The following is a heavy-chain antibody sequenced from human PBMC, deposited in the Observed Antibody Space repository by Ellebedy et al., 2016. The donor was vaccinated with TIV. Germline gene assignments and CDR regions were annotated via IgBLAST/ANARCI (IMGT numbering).Heavy chain of an antibody. Sequence: GESLKISCAVSGFSASANYMSWVRQAPGKGLEWVSVIYSGGSTYYADSVKGRFTISRDNSKNTLYLQMSNLRAEDTAVYYCARRPSGSDWVYFDYWGQGTLVTVSS. D-gene: IGHD1-26*01. J-gene: IGHJ4*02. V-gene: IGHV3-66*04. CDR3: ARRPSGSDWVYFDY. CDR2: IYSGGST. CDR1: GFSASANY.